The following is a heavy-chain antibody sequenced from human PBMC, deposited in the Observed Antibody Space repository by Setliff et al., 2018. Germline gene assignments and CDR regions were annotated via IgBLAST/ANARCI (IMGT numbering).Heavy chain of an antibody. J-gene: IGHJ4*02. D-gene: IGHD1-26*01. Sequence: SETLSLTCTVSGGSVGNSYYYWNWIRQPAGKGLEWIGYVSRSGSTKYNPSLKSRAIMSVDASKNQISLKLNSVTAADTAVYYCAKGGTYRYFDFWGQGALVTVSS. V-gene: IGHV4-61*10. CDR1: GGSVGNSYYY. CDR3: AKGGTYRYFDF. CDR2: VSRSGST.